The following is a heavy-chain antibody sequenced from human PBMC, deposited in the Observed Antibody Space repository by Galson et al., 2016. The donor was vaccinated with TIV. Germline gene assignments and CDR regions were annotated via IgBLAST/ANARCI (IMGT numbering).Heavy chain of an antibody. J-gene: IGHJ4*02. Sequence: SLRLSCAASGFTFSTYGMHWVRQAPGKGLEWVAFIWNDGNSKNYADSVKGRFSISRDNSKNTLYLQMNSLRTEETAIYYCAKDAAYNYGFGDYWGQGALVTVSS. V-gene: IGHV3-30*02. CDR3: AKDAAYNYGFGDY. CDR1: GFTFSTYG. D-gene: IGHD5-18*01. CDR2: IWNDGNSK.